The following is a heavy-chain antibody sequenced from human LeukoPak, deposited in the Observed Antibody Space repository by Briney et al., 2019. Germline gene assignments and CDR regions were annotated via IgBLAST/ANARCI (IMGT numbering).Heavy chain of an antibody. Sequence: PSETLSLTCTVSSGSINSYYWGWVRQPAGRGLEWIGRIYTTGKTDYYPSLKSRLTMSIDTSKRQFSLHLKSVTAADTAIYYCARHGYTASHYFLDFWSQGTLVTVSS. D-gene: IGHD3-16*01. V-gene: IGHV4-4*07. J-gene: IGHJ4*02. CDR1: SGSINSYY. CDR2: IYTTGKT. CDR3: ARHGYTASHYFLDF.